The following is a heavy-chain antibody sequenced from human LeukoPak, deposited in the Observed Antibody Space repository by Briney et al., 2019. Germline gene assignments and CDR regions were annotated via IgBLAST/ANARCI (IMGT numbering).Heavy chain of an antibody. D-gene: IGHD1/OR15-1a*01. J-gene: IGHJ4*02. Sequence: GGSLRLSCAASGFTFSTYSMNWVRQAPGKGLEWVSYISSGSGTVYYADSVRGRFTISRDNAKNSLYLQMNSLRAEDTAVYYCTSLSNTDKDDYWGQGTLVTVSS. CDR1: GFTFSTYS. CDR3: TSLSNTDKDDY. CDR2: ISSGSGTV. V-gene: IGHV3-48*01.